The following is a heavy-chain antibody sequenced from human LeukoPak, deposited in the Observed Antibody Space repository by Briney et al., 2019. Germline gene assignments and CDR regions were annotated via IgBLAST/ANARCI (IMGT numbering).Heavy chain of an antibody. CDR1: GFTFTNYA. D-gene: IGHD3-22*01. V-gene: IGHV3-21*01. Sequence: GGSLRLSCAASGFTFTNYAMGWVRQAPGKGLEWVSSISSSSTYIYYADSVKGRFTIFRDNAKNSLYLQMNSLRAEDTAVYYCARDRNYYDSSGYYQEDAFDFWGQGTMVTVSS. CDR3: ARDRNYYDSSGYYQEDAFDF. J-gene: IGHJ3*01. CDR2: ISSSSTYI.